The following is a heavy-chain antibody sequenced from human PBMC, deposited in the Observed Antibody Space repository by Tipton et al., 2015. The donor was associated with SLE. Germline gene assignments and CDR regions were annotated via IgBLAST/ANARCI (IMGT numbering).Heavy chain of an antibody. D-gene: IGHD6-19*01. Sequence: GLVKPSETLPLICTVSGGSISSYYWTWIRQPPGKGLEFIGYGFYSGSTNYNPSLKSRVTILVDRSKKQFSLNLSSVTAADTAVYYCASFVAGHYFDYWGQGTLVTVSS. CDR2: GFYSGST. CDR1: GGSISSYY. V-gene: IGHV4-59*01. J-gene: IGHJ4*02. CDR3: ASFVAGHYFDY.